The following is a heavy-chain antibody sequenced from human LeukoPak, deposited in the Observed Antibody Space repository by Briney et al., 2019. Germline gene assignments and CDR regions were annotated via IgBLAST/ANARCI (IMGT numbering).Heavy chain of an antibody. CDR1: GGSISGYY. J-gene: IGHJ4*02. CDR2: IYTSGST. V-gene: IGHV4-4*07. CDR3: ARDTVGMVFDY. D-gene: IGHD4/OR15-4a*01. Sequence: SQTLSLTCTVSGGSISGYYWSWIRQPAGKGLEWIGRIYTSGSTNYNPSLKSRVTMSVDTSKNHFSLKLSSVTAAGTAIYYCARDTVGMVFDYWGQGTLVTVSS.